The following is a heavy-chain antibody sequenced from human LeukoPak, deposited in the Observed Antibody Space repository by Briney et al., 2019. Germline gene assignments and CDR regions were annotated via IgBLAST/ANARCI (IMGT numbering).Heavy chain of an antibody. Sequence: PSETLSLTSAVYGWSFNDYYWNWIRQPPGKGLEWSGEINARGDTNYNPSLKSRVTISVDTSKKQFSLRLTSMIAADTAFYYCARGQVPAARGYNWFDPWGQGTLVTVSS. CDR3: ARGQVPAARGYNWFDP. D-gene: IGHD2-2*01. CDR2: INARGDT. V-gene: IGHV4-34*01. CDR1: GWSFNDYY. J-gene: IGHJ5*02.